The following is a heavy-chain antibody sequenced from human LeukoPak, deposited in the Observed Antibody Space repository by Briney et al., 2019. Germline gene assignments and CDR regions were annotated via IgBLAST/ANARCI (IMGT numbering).Heavy chain of an antibody. CDR3: ARGRHQSTIFGVVPLRPGGYYFDY. D-gene: IGHD3-3*01. CDR1: GYTFTSYD. V-gene: IGHV1-8*01. CDR2: MNPNSGNT. J-gene: IGHJ4*02. Sequence: GASVTVSCKASGYTFTSYDINWVRQATGQGLEWMGWMNPNSGNTGYAQKFQGRVTMTRNTSISTAYMELSSLRSEDTAVYYCARGRHQSTIFGVVPLRPGGYYFDYWGQGTLVTVSS.